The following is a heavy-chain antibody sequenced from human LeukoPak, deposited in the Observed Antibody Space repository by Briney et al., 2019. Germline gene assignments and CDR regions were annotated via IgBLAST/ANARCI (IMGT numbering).Heavy chain of an antibody. J-gene: IGHJ4*02. Sequence: GGSLRLSCAASGFTFSSYGMHWVRQAPGKGLEWVAVIWYDGSNKYYADSVKGRFTISRDNSKNTLYLQMNSLRAEGTAVYYCARAKLSSGYYFDYWGREPWSPSPQ. V-gene: IGHV3-33*01. CDR1: GFTFSSYG. CDR2: IWYDGSNK. D-gene: IGHD3-22*01. CDR3: ARAKLSSGYYFDY.